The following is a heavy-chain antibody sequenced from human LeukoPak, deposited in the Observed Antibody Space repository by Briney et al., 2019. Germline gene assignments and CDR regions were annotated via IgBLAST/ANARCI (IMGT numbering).Heavy chain of an antibody. CDR3: AKTSTDGATTDY. D-gene: IGHD1-26*01. Sequence: GGSLRLSCAASGFTFRKCAMSWVRQAPGKGLEWVSAISGSGGSTYYADSVKGRFTISRDNSKNTLYLQMNSLRAEDTAVYYCAKTSTDGATTDYWGQGTLVTVSS. CDR2: ISGSGGST. J-gene: IGHJ4*02. CDR1: GFTFRKCA. V-gene: IGHV3-23*01.